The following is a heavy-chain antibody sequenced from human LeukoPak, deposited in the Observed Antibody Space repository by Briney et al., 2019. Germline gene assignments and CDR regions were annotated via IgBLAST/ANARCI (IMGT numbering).Heavy chain of an antibody. V-gene: IGHV3-30-3*01. J-gene: IGHJ4*02. CDR1: GFTFSSYA. Sequence: PGGSLRLSCAASGFTFSSYAMHWVRQAPGKGLEWVAVITYDGSNKYYADSVKGRFTISRDNSKNTLYLQMNSLRAEDTAVYYCAKDNSGYGSGSYYNYWGQGTLVTVSS. D-gene: IGHD3-10*01. CDR2: ITYDGSNK. CDR3: AKDNSGYGSGSYYNY.